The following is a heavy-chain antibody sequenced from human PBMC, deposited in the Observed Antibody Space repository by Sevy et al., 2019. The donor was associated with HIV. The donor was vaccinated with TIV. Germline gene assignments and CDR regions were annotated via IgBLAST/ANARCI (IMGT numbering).Heavy chain of an antibody. J-gene: IGHJ4*02. Sequence: GGSLRLSCAASGFTFSNYWMSWVRQAPGKGLECVANINQDGSGKYYLDSVKGQFIVSRDNAKNSLYLQMNSLRAEDSAVYYCERQQITRYKPDYFDSWGQGTLVTDSS. V-gene: IGHV3-7*01. CDR1: GFTFSNYW. CDR2: INQDGSGK. CDR3: ERQQITRYKPDYFDS. D-gene: IGHD1-20*01.